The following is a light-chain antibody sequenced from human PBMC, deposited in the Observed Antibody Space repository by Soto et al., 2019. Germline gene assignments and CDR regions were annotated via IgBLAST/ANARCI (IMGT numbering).Light chain of an antibody. CDR2: GGS. CDR3: QQYNNWHPIT. J-gene: IGKJ5*01. V-gene: IGKV3-15*01. CDR1: QSVSSSY. Sequence: IVLTHSPGTLSLSPGERATLSCRASQSVSSSYLAWYQQKPGQSPRLVIYGGSTRATGIPARFSGSGSGTEFTLTISSLQSEDFAVYYCQQYNNWHPITFGQGTRLEI.